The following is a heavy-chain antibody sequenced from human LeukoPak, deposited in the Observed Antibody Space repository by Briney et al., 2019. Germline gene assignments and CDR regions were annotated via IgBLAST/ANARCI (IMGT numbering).Heavy chain of an antibody. CDR2: IYTSGST. CDR3: AREQYSTNWFNP. CDR1: GNSISSGDNY. J-gene: IGHJ5*02. V-gene: IGHV4-61*02. Sequence: SETLSLTCTVSGNSISSGDNYWSWIRQPAGKGLEWIGRIYTSGSTNYNPSLKSRVTISGDTSKNQFSLQLNSVTPEDTAVYYCAREQYSTNWFNPWGQGTLVTVSS. D-gene: IGHD6-13*01.